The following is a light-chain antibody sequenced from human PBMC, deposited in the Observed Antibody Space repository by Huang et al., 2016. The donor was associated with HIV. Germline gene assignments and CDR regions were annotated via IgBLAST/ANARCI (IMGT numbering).Light chain of an antibody. J-gene: IGKJ1*01. V-gene: IGKV3-11*01. CDR2: DAA. Sequence: EIVLTQSPATLSLSPGEGATLSCRSSQSIGSYLAWYQQRPGQAPRLLIYDAASRATGIPARFSGLGSGTDFTLTISSLEPEDFAVYYCQQRNNWPPWTFGQGTKVELK. CDR3: QQRNNWPPWT. CDR1: QSIGSY.